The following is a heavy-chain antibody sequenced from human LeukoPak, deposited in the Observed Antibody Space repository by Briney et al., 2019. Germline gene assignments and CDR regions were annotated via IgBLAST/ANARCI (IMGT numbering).Heavy chain of an antibody. J-gene: IGHJ4*02. Sequence: GGSLRLSCAASGFTFSSYSMNWVRQAPGKGLEWVSGINWNSGSKHYADSVKGRFTISRDNAKNSLYLQMNSLRAEDTALYYCAKDFSSGYYYFDYWGQGTLVTVSS. D-gene: IGHD3-22*01. CDR2: INWNSGSK. CDR3: AKDFSSGYYYFDY. CDR1: GFTFSSYS. V-gene: IGHV3-9*01.